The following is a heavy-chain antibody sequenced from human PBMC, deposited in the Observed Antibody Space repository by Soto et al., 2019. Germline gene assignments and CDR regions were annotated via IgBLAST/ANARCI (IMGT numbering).Heavy chain of an antibody. CDR1: GGSISGYY. CDR2: VHYSGTT. D-gene: IGHD2-2*01. J-gene: IGHJ4*02. Sequence: SETLSLTCTVSGGSISGYYWSWIRQSPGNGLEWIAYVHYSGTTKYNPSLKSRITISAETSKNQFSLILTSVTAADTAVYYCARTMPPGSSHYWCPGLLVTVFS. V-gene: IGHV4-59*01. CDR3: ARTMPPGSSHY.